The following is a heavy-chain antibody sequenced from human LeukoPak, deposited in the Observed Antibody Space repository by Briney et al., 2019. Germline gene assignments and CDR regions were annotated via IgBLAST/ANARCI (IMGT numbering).Heavy chain of an antibody. J-gene: IGHJ6*03. CDR3: AKGRAIFGVADYYYMDV. CDR1: GFTFSSYA. D-gene: IGHD3-3*01. Sequence: GGSLRLSCAAPGFTFSSYAMNWVRQAPGKGPEWVSAISGSGGSTYYADSVKGRFPIPRDNSKNTLYLQMNSLRAEDTAVYYCAKGRAIFGVADYYYMDVWGKGTTVTVSS. V-gene: IGHV3-23*01. CDR2: ISGSGGST.